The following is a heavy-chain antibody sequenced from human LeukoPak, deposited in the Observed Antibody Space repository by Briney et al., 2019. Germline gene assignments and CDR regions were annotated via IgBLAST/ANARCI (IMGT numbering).Heavy chain of an antibody. V-gene: IGHV3-23*01. D-gene: IGHD1-26*01. J-gene: IGHJ4*02. Sequence: GGPVTLLCTPWGFTYNRFAKLWPRHSPERGGVGVTTISGSGGGTYYADSVKGRFTISRDESKNTLYLKMNSLRAEDTAVYYCVKDLGRYRNNCFDYWGQGTLVSVSS. CDR1: GFTYNRFA. CDR2: ISGSGGGT. CDR3: VKDLGRYRNNCFDY.